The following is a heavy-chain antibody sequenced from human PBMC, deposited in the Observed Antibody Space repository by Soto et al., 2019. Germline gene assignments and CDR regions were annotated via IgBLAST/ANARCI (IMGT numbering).Heavy chain of an antibody. Sequence: GESLKISCKGSGYSFTSYWIGWVRQMPGKGLEWMGIIYPGDSDTRYSPSFQGQVTISADKSISTAYLQWSSLKASDTAMYYCARHKTASYYYYYMDVWGKGTTVTVSS. V-gene: IGHV5-51*01. J-gene: IGHJ6*03. CDR2: IYPGDSDT. CDR1: GYSFTSYW. CDR3: ARHKTASYYYYYMDV.